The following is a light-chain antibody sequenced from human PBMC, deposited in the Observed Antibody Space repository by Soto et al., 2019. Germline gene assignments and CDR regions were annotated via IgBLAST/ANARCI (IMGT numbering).Light chain of an antibody. CDR2: KAS. CDR3: QHYNSGTF. Sequence: DIQMTQSPSTLSASVGDRVTITCRASQSISPWLAWYQQKPGQAPKLLIQKASSLESGVPSRFSGSGSGTEFTLTISGLQPDDFATYYCQHYNSGTFVGPGTRLEIK. CDR1: QSISPW. J-gene: IGKJ2*01. V-gene: IGKV1-5*03.